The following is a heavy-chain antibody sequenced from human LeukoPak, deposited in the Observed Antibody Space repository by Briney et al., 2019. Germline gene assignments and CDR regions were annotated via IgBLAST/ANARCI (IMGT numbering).Heavy chain of an antibody. D-gene: IGHD1-7*01. CDR2: INPDGSST. V-gene: IGHV3-74*01. CDR1: GFTFSSYW. CDR3: ARDDDWNYEDY. J-gene: IGHJ4*02. Sequence: GGSLRLSCAASGFTFSSYWVHWVRQAPGKGLVWVSRINPDGSSTNYADSVKGRFTVSRDNAKNTLHLQMNSLRVEDTAVYYCARDDDWNYEDYWGQGTLVTVSS.